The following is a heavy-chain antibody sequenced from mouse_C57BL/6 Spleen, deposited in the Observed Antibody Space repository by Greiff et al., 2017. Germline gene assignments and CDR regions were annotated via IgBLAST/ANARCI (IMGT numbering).Heavy chain of an antibody. V-gene: IGHV1-5*01. J-gene: IGHJ2*01. CDR3: TRDYSYDPDYVDY. CDR2: IYPGNSDT. Sequence: EVKLQESGTVLARPGASVQMSCKTSGYTFTSYWMHWVKQRPGQGLEWIGAIYPGNSDTSYNQKVKGKAKLTAVTAASTAYMELSSLTNEDSAVYYCTRDYSYDPDYVDYWGQGTTLTVSS. D-gene: IGHD2-12*01. CDR1: GYTFTSYW.